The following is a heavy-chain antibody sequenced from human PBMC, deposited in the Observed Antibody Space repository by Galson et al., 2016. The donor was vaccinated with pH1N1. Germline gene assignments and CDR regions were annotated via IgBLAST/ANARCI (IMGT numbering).Heavy chain of an antibody. J-gene: IGHJ5*02. CDR3: VRPIAAHSSS. Sequence: SLRLSCADSGFTFSSYWMSWVRQAPGKGLEWVANIKQDGSEKYYVDSVKGRFTISRDNAKNSLYLQMNSLRAEDTAVYYCVRPIAAHSSSWGQGTLVTVSS. CDR2: IKQDGSEK. V-gene: IGHV3-7*01. CDR1: GFTFSSYW. D-gene: IGHD6-6*01.